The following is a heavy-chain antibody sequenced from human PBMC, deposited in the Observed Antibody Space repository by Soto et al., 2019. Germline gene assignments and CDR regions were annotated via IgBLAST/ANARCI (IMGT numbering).Heavy chain of an antibody. CDR1: GGSISSSNW. CDR3: ARDRDSSSWYYYYYGMDV. J-gene: IGHJ6*02. Sequence: SETLSLTCAVSGGSISSSNWWSWVRQPPGKGLEWIGEIYHSGSTNYNPSLKSRVTISVDKSKNQFSLKLSSVTAAGTAVYYCARDRDSSSWYYYYYGMDVWGQGTTVTVSS. CDR2: IYHSGST. V-gene: IGHV4-4*02. D-gene: IGHD6-13*01.